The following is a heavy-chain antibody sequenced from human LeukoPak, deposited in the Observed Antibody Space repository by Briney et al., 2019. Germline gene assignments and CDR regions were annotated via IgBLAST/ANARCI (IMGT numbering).Heavy chain of an antibody. CDR1: GFTFSGYA. CDR2: ISGSGGST. V-gene: IGHV3-23*01. CDR3: AKDLNRSGLDRPSYFDY. J-gene: IGHJ4*02. D-gene: IGHD6-19*01. Sequence: GGSLRLSCAASGFTFSGYAMSWVRQAPGQGLEWVSAISGSGGSTYYADSVKGRFTISRDNSKNTLYLQMNSLRGEDTAVYYCAKDLNRSGLDRPSYFDYWGQGTLVTVSS.